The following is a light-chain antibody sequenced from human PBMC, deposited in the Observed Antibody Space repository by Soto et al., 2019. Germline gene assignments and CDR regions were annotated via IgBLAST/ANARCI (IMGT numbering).Light chain of an antibody. J-gene: IGLJ3*02. CDR1: SDVGIYDY. CDR3: SSKTTSSTVL. V-gene: IGLV2-14*03. Sequence: QSVLTQPASVTGSPGQSITISCTGSDVGIYDYVSWYQQHPGKAPKLMIYDVTNRPAGVSNRFSGSKSGNTASLTISGLQAEDEADYYCSSKTTSSTVLFGGGTKLTVL. CDR2: DVT.